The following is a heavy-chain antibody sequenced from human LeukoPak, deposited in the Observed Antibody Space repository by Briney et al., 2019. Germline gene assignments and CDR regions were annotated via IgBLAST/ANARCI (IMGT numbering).Heavy chain of an antibody. CDR3: ARGVGQDAFDI. CDR2: IYSGGST. CDR1: GFTVRNNY. J-gene: IGHJ3*02. Sequence: GGSLRLSCAASGFTVRNNYMSWVRQAPGKGLEWVSVIYSGGSTYYADSVKGRFTFSKDNSKNTLYLQMTNLRVKDTAVYYCARGVGQDAFDIWGQGTMVTASS. D-gene: IGHD1-26*01. V-gene: IGHV3-53*01.